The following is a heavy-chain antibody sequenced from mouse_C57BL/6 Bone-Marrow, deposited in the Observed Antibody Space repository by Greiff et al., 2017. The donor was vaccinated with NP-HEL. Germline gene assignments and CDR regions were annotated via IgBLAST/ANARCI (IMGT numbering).Heavy chain of an antibody. D-gene: IGHD2-3*01. Sequence: DVKLQESGTVLARPGASVKMSCKTSGYTFTSYWMHWVKQRPGQGLEWIGAIYPGNSDTSYNQKFKGKAKLTAVTSASTAYMELSSLTNEDSAVYYCTRHRYDGYYSWFAYWGQGTLVTVSA. CDR3: TRHRYDGYYSWFAY. J-gene: IGHJ3*01. V-gene: IGHV1-5*01. CDR1: GYTFTSYW. CDR2: IYPGNSDT.